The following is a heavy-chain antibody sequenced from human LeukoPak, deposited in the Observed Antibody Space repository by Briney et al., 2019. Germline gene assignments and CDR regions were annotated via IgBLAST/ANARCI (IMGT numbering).Heavy chain of an antibody. V-gene: IGHV1-2*02. J-gene: IGHJ4*02. CDR2: INPNSGGT. Sequence: ASVKVSCKASGYTFTGYYMHWVRQAPGQGLEWMGWINPNSGGTNYAQKFQGRVTMTRDTSISTAYMELSRLRSDDMAVYYCAMKGGGYSSRLIPKYYFDYWGQGTLVTVSS. CDR3: AMKGGGYSSRLIPKYYFDY. D-gene: IGHD5-18*01. CDR1: GYTFTGYY.